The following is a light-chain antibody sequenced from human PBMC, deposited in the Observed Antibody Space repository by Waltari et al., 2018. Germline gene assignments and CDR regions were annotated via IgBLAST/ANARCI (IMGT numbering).Light chain of an antibody. Sequence: AIQMTQSPSSLSASVGDRVTITCRASQGIRNDLGWYQQKPGDAPKLRIYTASTLQSGVPSRFSGSGSGTDFTLTITSLQPEDFATYFCLQDYSYPRTFGQWTKVEIK. CDR1: QGIRND. J-gene: IGKJ1*01. V-gene: IGKV1-6*01. CDR2: TAS. CDR3: LQDYSYPRT.